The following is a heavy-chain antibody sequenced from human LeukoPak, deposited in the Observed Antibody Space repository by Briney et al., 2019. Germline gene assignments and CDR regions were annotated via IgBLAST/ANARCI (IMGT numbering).Heavy chain of an antibody. CDR1: GYTFTSYG. CDR3: ARATVGIWSGYSQRGGRFDP. Sequence: ASVKVSCKASGYTFTSYGISWVRQAPGQGLEWMGWISAYNGNTNYAQKLQGRVTMTTDTSTSTAYMELRSLRSDDTAVYYCARATVGIWSGYSQRGGRFDPWGQGTLVTVSS. D-gene: IGHD3-3*01. J-gene: IGHJ5*02. CDR2: ISAYNGNT. V-gene: IGHV1-18*01.